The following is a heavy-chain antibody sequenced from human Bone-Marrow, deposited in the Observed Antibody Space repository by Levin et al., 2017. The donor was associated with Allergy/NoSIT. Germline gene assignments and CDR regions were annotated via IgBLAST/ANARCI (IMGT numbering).Heavy chain of an antibody. CDR3: AHRQGGLASHLAAAGTGDVGAFDI. CDR1: GFSLSTSGVG. CDR2: IYWDDDK. Sequence: VSGPTLVKPTQTLTLTCTFSGFSLSTSGVGVGWIRQPPGKALEWLALIYWDDDKRYSPSLKSRLTITKDTSKNQVVLTMTNMDPVDTATYYCAHRQGGLASHLAAAGTGDVGAFDIWGQGTMVTVSS. D-gene: IGHD6-13*01. J-gene: IGHJ3*02. V-gene: IGHV2-5*02.